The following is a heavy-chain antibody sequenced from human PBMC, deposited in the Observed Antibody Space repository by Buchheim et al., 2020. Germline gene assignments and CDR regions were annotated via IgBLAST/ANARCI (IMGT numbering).Heavy chain of an antibody. CDR1: GFTFSSYA. Sequence: VQLVESGGGLVQPGGSLRLSCAASGFTFSSYAMHWVRQAPGKGLEWVAVISYDGSNKYYADSVKGRFTISRDNSKNTLYLQMNSLRAEDTAVYYCARDYYDSTEGDGPYNWFDPWGQGTL. CDR3: ARDYYDSTEGDGPYNWFDP. CDR2: ISYDGSNK. D-gene: IGHD3-22*01. J-gene: IGHJ5*02. V-gene: IGHV3-30-3*01.